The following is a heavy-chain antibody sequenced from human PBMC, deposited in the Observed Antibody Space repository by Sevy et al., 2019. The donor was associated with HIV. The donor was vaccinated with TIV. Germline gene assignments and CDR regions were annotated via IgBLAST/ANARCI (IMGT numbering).Heavy chain of an antibody. CDR3: AREGCSKPRDY. J-gene: IGHJ4*02. CDR2: FSFGCGKI. CDR1: GFTFSNYA. V-gene: IGHV3-23*01. Sequence: GGSLRLSCTASGFTFSNYAMSWVRQAPGKGLEWVSTFSFGCGKINYADSVKGRFTISRGNSKNTLYLQMNSLRAEDTALYYCAREGCSKPRDYWGQGTLVTVSS. D-gene: IGHD2-2*01.